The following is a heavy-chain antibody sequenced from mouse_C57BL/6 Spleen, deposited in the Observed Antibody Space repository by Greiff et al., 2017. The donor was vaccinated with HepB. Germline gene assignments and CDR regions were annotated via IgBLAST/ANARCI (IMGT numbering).Heavy chain of an antibody. D-gene: IGHD2-5*01. Sequence: EVKLMESGGGLVKPGGSLKLSCAASGFTFSSYAMSWVRQTPEKRLEWVATISDGGSYTYYPDNVKGRFTISRDNAKNNLYLQMSHLKSEDTAMYYCARDPYSNLGSWFAYWGQGTLVTVSA. CDR3: ARDPYSNLGSWFAY. J-gene: IGHJ3*01. CDR1: GFTFSSYA. V-gene: IGHV5-4*01. CDR2: ISDGGSYT.